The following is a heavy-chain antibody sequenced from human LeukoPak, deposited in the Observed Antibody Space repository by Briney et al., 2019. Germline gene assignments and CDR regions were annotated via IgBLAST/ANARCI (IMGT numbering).Heavy chain of an antibody. D-gene: IGHD2-2*01. CDR2: ISSSSSYI. CDR1: GFTFGSYS. J-gene: IGHJ4*02. CDR3: ARDWVVPAASSFDY. V-gene: IGHV3-21*01. Sequence: PGGSLRLSCAASGFTFGSYSMNWVRQAPGKGLEWVSSISSSSSYIYYADSVKGRFTISRDNAKNSLYPQMNSLRAEDTAVYYCARDWVVPAASSFDYWGQGTLVTVSS.